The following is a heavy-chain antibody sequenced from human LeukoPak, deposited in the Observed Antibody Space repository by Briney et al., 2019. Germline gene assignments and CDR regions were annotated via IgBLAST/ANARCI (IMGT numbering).Heavy chain of an antibody. CDR1: GFTFSSYE. Sequence: GGSLRLSCAASGFTFSSYEMNWVRQAPGKGLEWVSYISSSGSTIYYADSVKGRFTISRDNSKNTLYLQMNSLRAEDTAVYYCAKHPTHYDILTGYYPMGAFDIWGQGTMVTVSS. J-gene: IGHJ3*02. V-gene: IGHV3-48*03. CDR3: AKHPTHYDILTGYYPMGAFDI. D-gene: IGHD3-9*01. CDR2: ISSSGSTI.